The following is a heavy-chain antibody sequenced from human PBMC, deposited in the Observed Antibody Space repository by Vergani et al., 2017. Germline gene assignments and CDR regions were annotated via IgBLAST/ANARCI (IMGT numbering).Heavy chain of an antibody. CDR3: ARDPESFAGTNWFDP. Sequence: QVQLVQSGAEVKKPGASVTVSCKASGYTFTSYGISWVRQAPGQGLEWMGWISAYNGNTNYAQQLQGRVTMTTYTSTSTAYLELRSLRSDDTAGYYCARDPESFAGTNWFDPWGQGTLVTVSS. CDR2: ISAYNGNT. V-gene: IGHV1-18*01. CDR1: GYTFTSYG. J-gene: IGHJ5*02.